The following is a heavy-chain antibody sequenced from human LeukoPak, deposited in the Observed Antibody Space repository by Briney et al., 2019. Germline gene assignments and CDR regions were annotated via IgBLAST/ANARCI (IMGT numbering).Heavy chain of an antibody. Sequence: GGSLRLSCAASGFSFASYEMNWVRQAPGKGLEWVSHISSDGRVETYLDSVRGRFTMSRDNAKDLLVLQMNGLRAEDTAVYYCASRRVAVPSTRAFDYWGQGTLVTVSS. CDR3: ASRRVAVPSTRAFDY. D-gene: IGHD5/OR15-5a*01. CDR2: ISSDGRVE. CDR1: GFSFASYE. J-gene: IGHJ4*02. V-gene: IGHV3-48*03.